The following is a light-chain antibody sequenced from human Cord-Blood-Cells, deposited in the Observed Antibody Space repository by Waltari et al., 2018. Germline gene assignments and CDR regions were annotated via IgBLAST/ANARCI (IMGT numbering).Light chain of an antibody. Sequence: QSLLTQPPSASGTPGQRVTISCSGSSSYIGSNHVYWYQQPPGTAPKLLIYRNKQRPSGVPDRFSGSKSGTSASLAISGLRSEDEADYYCAAWDDSLSGWVFGGGTKLTVL. V-gene: IGLV1-47*01. CDR3: AAWDDSLSGWV. J-gene: IGLJ3*02. CDR2: RNK. CDR1: SSYIGSNH.